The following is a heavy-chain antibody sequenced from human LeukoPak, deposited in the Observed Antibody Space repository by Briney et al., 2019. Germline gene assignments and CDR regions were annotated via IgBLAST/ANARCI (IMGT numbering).Heavy chain of an antibody. CDR2: IYYSGST. CDR1: GGSISSYY. Sequence: PSETLSLTCTVSGGSISSYYWSWIRQPPGKGLEWIGYIYYSGSTNYNPSLKSRVTISVDTSKNQLSLKLSSVTAADTAVYYCARDRHDYGDYGSAYWGQGTLVTVSS. J-gene: IGHJ4*02. D-gene: IGHD4-17*01. V-gene: IGHV4-59*01. CDR3: ARDRHDYGDYGSAY.